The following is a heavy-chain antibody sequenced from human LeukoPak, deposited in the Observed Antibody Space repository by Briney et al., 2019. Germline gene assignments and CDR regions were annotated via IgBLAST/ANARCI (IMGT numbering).Heavy chain of an antibody. J-gene: IGHJ6*02. D-gene: IGHD3-10*01. V-gene: IGHV3-15*01. CDR1: GFTFSNAW. Sequence: GGSLRLSCAASGFTFSNAWMSWVRQAPGKGLEWVGRIKSKTDGGTTDYSAPVKGRFTSSRDDSTNTLYLQLNSLKTADTAVYYCSLVGGAHIGYYYYGMDVWGQGTTVTVSS. CDR3: SLVGGAHIGYYYYGMDV. CDR2: IKSKTDGGTT.